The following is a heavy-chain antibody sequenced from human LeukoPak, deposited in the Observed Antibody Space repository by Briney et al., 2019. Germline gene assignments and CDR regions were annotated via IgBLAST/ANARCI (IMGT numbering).Heavy chain of an antibody. V-gene: IGHV3-53*01. CDR3: VGQTHKDY. J-gene: IGHJ4*02. CDR2: LYSGGGA. Sequence: GGSLRLSCAASGFTVSNSYMSWVRQAPGKGLAWVSVLYSGGGAYYTDSVRGRFTISRDSSKNTLYLQMNSLRADDTAVYYCVGQTHKDYWGQGTLVTVSS. CDR1: GFTVSNSY.